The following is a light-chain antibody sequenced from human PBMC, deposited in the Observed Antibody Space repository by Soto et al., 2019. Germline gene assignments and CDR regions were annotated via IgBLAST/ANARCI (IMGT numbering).Light chain of an antibody. Sequence: EFVLTESPGTLSLSPGEIATICCRASQSVSSRYLAWYQQKPGQAPRLLIYVASSSATGIPDKFSGSRSWTDFTLTISSLEPKDFAEYYCQDHVSSLLAFGGGTKV. CDR2: VAS. J-gene: IGKJ4*01. CDR3: QDHVSSLLA. V-gene: IGKV3-20*01. CDR1: QSVSSRY.